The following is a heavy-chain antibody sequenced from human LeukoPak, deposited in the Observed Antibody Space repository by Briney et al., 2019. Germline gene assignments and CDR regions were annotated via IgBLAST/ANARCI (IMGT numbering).Heavy chain of an antibody. CDR1: GGTFSSYA. V-gene: IGHV1-69*13. CDR2: IIPIFGTA. CDR3: VWDCSSTSCYTWRAFDI. D-gene: IGHD2-2*02. J-gene: IGHJ3*02. Sequence: GASVKVSCKASGGTFSSYAISWVRQAPGQGPEWMGGIIPIFGTANYAQKFQGRVTITADESTSTAYMELSSLRSEDTAVYYCVWDCSSTSCYTWRAFDIWGQGTMVTVSS.